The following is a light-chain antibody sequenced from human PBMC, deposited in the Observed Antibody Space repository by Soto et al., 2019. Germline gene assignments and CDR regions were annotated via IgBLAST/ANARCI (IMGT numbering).Light chain of an antibody. CDR3: QQYGSSPIT. CDR2: GAS. V-gene: IGKV3-20*01. Sequence: EIVLTQSPGTLSLSPGERATLSCRASQSVNTNYLACYQQNSGQAPRLLIYGASSRATGIPDRFSGSGSGTDFTLTISRLEPEDFAAYFCQQYGSSPITFGQGTRLEIK. J-gene: IGKJ5*01. CDR1: QSVNTNY.